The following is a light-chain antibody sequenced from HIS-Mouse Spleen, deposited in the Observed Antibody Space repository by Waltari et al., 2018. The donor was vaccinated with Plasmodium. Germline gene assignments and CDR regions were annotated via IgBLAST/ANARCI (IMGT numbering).Light chain of an antibody. CDR1: QSVLYSSNNKNY. V-gene: IGKV4-1*01. J-gene: IGKJ2*01. Sequence: DIVMTQSPDSLAVSLGERATIHCKSSQSVLYSSNNKNYVAWYQQKPGQPPKLLIYWASTRESGVPDRFSGSWSGTDFTLTISSLQAEDVAVYYCQQYYSTPPYTFGQGTKLEIK. CDR3: QQYYSTPPYT. CDR2: WAS.